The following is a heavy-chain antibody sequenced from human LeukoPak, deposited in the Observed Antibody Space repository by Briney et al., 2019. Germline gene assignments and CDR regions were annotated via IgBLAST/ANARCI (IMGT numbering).Heavy chain of an antibody. CDR3: AKDGVVVPAASIFSDY. Sequence: GGSLRLSCAASGFTFSSYAMHWVRQAPGKGLEWVAVISYDGSNKYYADSVKGRFTISRDNSKNTLYLQMNSLRAEDTAVYYCAKDGVVVPAASIFSDYWGQGTLVTVSS. J-gene: IGHJ4*02. CDR1: GFTFSSYA. CDR2: ISYDGSNK. D-gene: IGHD2-2*01. V-gene: IGHV3-30-3*01.